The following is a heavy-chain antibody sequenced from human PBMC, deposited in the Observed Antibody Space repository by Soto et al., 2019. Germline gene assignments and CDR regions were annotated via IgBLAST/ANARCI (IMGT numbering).Heavy chain of an antibody. V-gene: IGHV5-10-1*01. CDR3: ASQAGYSYGRNYYYGMDV. J-gene: IGHJ6*02. D-gene: IGHD5-18*01. CDR1: GYSFTSYW. CDR2: IDPSDSYT. Sequence: PGESLKISCKGSGYSFTSYWISWVRQMPGKGLEWMGRIDPSDSYTNYSPSFQGHVTISADKSISTAYLQWSSLKASDTAMYYCASQAGYSYGRNYYYGMDVWGQGXTVTVYS.